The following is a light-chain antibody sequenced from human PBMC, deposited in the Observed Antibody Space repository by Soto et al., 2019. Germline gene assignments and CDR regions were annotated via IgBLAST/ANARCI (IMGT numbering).Light chain of an antibody. J-gene: IGKJ1*01. Sequence: DVVLTQSPLSLPVTPGEPASVSCRSSQSLLHSNGNNYLVWYLQKPGRSPQLLIYLGSNRAPGVPARFSGSGSGTDFTLKISRVEAEDVGVYYCMQALQRPWTFGQGTKVEIK. V-gene: IGKV2-28*01. CDR1: QSLLHSNGNNY. CDR2: LGS. CDR3: MQALQRPWT.